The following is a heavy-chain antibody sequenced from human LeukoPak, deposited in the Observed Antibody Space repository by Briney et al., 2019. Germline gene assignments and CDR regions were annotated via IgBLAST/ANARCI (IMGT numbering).Heavy chain of an antibody. CDR1: GGTFSSYA. CDR2: IIPIFVTA. V-gene: IGHV1-69*13. D-gene: IGHD5-12*01. CDR3: ARGLGYSGYDYPFDY. Sequence: RASVKVSCKASGGTFSSYAISWVRQAPGQGLEWMGGIIPIFVTANYAQKFQGRVTITADESTSTAYMELSSLRSEDTAVYYCARGLGYSGYDYPFDYWGQGTLVTVSS. J-gene: IGHJ4*02.